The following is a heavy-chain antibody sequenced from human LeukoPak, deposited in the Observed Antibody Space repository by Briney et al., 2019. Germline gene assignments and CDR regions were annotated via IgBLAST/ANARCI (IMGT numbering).Heavy chain of an antibody. Sequence: ASVKVSCKASGYTFTSYGISWVRQAPGQGLEWMGWISAYNGNTNYAQKLRGRVTMTTDTSTSTAYMELRSLRSDDTAVYYCASQRGYSYGPYYYYYGMDVWGQGTTVTVSS. CDR2: ISAYNGNT. J-gene: IGHJ6*02. D-gene: IGHD5-18*01. CDR1: GYTFTSYG. V-gene: IGHV1-18*01. CDR3: ASQRGYSYGPYYYYYGMDV.